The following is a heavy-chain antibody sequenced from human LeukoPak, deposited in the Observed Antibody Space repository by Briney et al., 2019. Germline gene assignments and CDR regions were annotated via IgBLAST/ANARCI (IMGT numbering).Heavy chain of an antibody. V-gene: IGHV5-51*01. CDR2: IYPGDSDT. CDR3: ARRGDGYRDPAPFDY. Sequence: GESLKISCKGSGYSFTNYWIGWVRQMPGKGLEWMGIIYPGDSDTRYSPSFQGQVTISADKSISTAYLQWSSLKASDTAMYYCARRGDGYRDPAPFDYWGQGTLVTVSS. J-gene: IGHJ4*02. CDR1: GYSFTNYW. D-gene: IGHD5-24*01.